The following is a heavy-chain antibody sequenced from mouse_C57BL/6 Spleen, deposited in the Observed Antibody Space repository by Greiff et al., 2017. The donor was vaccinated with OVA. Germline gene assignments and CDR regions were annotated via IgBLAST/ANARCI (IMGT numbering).Heavy chain of an antibody. J-gene: IGHJ2*01. CDR2: INPDNGGT. V-gene: IGHV1-22*01. D-gene: IGHD2-5*01. Sequence: VQLQQSGPELVKPGASVKMSCKASGYTFTDYYMHWVKQSPGKGLEWIGYINPDNGGTSYNEKFKGKATLTVDKSSSTAYMELSSLTSEDSAVYYCARFGSNYRFGDWGKGTTVTVSS. CDR1: GYTFTDYY. CDR3: ARFGSNYRFGD.